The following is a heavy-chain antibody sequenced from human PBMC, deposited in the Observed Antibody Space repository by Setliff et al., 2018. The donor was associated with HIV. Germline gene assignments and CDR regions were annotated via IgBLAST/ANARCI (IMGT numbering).Heavy chain of an antibody. CDR3: ARMRGGHNIREGAFDI. J-gene: IGHJ3*02. CDR1: GYSFSSYG. D-gene: IGHD1-20*01. Sequence: ASVKVSCKASGYSFSSYGIGWVRPAPGQGLEWMGWMSTDNGNTNYAQKVQGRVTMTTDTGTRTAYMELRSLRSDDTAMYYCARMRGGHNIREGAFDIWGQGTMVTVSS. V-gene: IGHV1-18*01. CDR2: MSTDNGNT.